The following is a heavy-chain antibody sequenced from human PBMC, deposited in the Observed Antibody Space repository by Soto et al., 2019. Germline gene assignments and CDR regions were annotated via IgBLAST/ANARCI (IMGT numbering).Heavy chain of an antibody. CDR2: INAGNGNT. Sequence: GASVKASSKASGYTFTSYALHWARQATGQRLEWMGWINAGNGNTKYSQKFQGRVTITRDTSASTAYMELSSLRSEDTAVYYCARGPGGPDGPGDYWGQGTLVTV. J-gene: IGHJ4*02. D-gene: IGHD2-15*01. CDR1: GYTFTSYA. CDR3: ARGPGGPDGPGDY. V-gene: IGHV1-3*01.